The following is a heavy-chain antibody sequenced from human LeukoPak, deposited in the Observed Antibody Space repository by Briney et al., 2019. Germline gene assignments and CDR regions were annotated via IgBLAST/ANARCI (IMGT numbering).Heavy chain of an antibody. CDR2: INPNSGGT. Sequence: GASVKVSCKASGYTFTGYYMHWVRQAPGQGLEWMGWINPNSGGTNYAQKFQGRVTMTRDTSISTAYMELRRLRSDDTAVYYCARGQDELLWFGEFDYYYYYGMDVWGQGTTVTVSS. V-gene: IGHV1-2*02. J-gene: IGHJ6*02. CDR1: GYTFTGYY. D-gene: IGHD3-10*01. CDR3: ARGQDELLWFGEFDYYYYYGMDV.